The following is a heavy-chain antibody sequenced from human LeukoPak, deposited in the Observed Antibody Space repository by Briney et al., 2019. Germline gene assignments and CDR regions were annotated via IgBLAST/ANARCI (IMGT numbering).Heavy chain of an antibody. Sequence: GASVKVSCKASGYTFTSYAMNWVRQAPGQGLEWMGWINPNSGGTKCAQKFQGRVTMTRDTSISTVYMELSRLRSDDTAVYYCARDKQLDWAHYHYCYMDVWGKGTTVTVSS. V-gene: IGHV1-2*02. CDR2: INPNSGGT. J-gene: IGHJ6*03. D-gene: IGHD1-1*01. CDR3: ARDKQLDWAHYHYCYMDV. CDR1: GYTFTSYA.